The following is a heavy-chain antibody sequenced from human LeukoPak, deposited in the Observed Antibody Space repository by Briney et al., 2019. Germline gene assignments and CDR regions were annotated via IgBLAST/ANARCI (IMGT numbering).Heavy chain of an antibody. D-gene: IGHD3-22*01. J-gene: IGHJ1*01. CDR3: ARAPSEVGGYYPEYFRH. V-gene: IGHV3-74*01. CDR2: IKSDGKT. Sequence: GGSLRLSCEASGFTFSRFWMHWVRQAPGKGLVWVSRIKSDGKTNYADSVKGRFTISRDNAKNTVSLQMDSLRAEDTGVYYCARAPSEVGGYYPEYFRHWGQGTLVTVSS. CDR1: GFTFSRFW.